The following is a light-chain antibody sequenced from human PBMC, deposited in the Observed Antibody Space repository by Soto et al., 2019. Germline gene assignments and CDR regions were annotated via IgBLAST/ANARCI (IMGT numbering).Light chain of an antibody. V-gene: IGKV1-39*01. CDR3: QQSYSSPPT. CDR1: QSISNH. J-gene: IGKJ1*01. CDR2: AAS. Sequence: DIQMTQSPSSLSASVEDRVIITCQASQSISNHLNWYQQKPGKAPKLLIFAASSLQSGVPSRFSGSRSGPDCTLTISSLQPEDVATYYCQQSYSSPPTLGQGTKVDIK.